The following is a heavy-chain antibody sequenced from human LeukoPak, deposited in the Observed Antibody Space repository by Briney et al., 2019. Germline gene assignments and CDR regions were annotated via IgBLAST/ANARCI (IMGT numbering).Heavy chain of an antibody. CDR1: GGSISSGSYY. Sequence: SETLSLTCTVSGGSISSGSYYWSWIRQPAGKGLEWIGRIYTSGSTNYNPSLKSRVTISVDTSKNQFSLKLSSVTAADTAVYYCASLTLYDILTGPTYYFDYWGQGTLVTVSS. D-gene: IGHD3-9*01. CDR3: ASLTLYDILTGPTYYFDY. J-gene: IGHJ4*02. CDR2: IYTSGST. V-gene: IGHV4-61*02.